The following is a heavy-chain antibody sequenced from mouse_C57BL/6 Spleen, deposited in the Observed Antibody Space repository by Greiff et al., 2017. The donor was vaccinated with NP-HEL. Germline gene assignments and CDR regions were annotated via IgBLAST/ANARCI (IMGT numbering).Heavy chain of an antibody. J-gene: IGHJ4*01. CDR1: GYTFTSYW. V-gene: IGHV1-64*01. CDR2: IHPNSGST. D-gene: IGHD1-1*01. CDR3: ARCACSKNAMDY. Sequence: QVQLQQPGAELVKPGASVKLSCKASGYTFTSYWMHWVKQRPGQGLEWIGMIHPNSGSTNYNEKFKSKATLTVDKSSSTAYMQLSSLTSEDSAVYYCARCACSKNAMDYWGQGTSVTVSS.